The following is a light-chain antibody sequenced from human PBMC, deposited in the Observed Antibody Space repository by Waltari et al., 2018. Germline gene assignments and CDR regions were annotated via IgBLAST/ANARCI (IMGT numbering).Light chain of an antibody. J-gene: IGLJ3*02. CDR2: GNN. CDR3: QSYDSGLSGWV. CDR1: SSNIGAQYD. V-gene: IGLV1-40*01. Sequence: QSVLTQPPSVSGAPGQRVTTSCTESSSNIGAQYDVHWYWQLPGTAPKLLIYGNNSLPAVVPGRVSGPRSGSHASLAITGLQAEDEADYYCQSYDSGLSGWVFGGGTKLTVL.